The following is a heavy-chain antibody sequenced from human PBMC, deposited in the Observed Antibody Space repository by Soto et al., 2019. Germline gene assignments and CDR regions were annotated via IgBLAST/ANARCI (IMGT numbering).Heavy chain of an antibody. CDR1: GASIGSGGW. V-gene: IGHV4-4*02. J-gene: IGHJ5*02. CDR3: ARHEGWTGPDQ. Sequence: QVHLQESGPGLVKPSETLSLTCAVSGASIGSGGWWSWVRQPPGKGLEWIAEIFHDGNTNYSPSLKSRVTISVDKSQNQFSLKVYSVTAADTAVYYCARHEGWTGPDQWGQGTLVTVSS. CDR2: IFHDGNT. D-gene: IGHD2-8*02.